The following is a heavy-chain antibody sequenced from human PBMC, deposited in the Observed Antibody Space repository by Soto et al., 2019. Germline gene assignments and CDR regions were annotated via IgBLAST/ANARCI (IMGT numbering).Heavy chain of an antibody. D-gene: IGHD6-19*01. J-gene: IGHJ4*02. CDR2: ISGSGGST. Sequence: GGSLRLSCAASGFTFSSYAMSWVRQAPGKGLEWVSAISGSGGSTYYADSVKGRFTISRDNSKNTLYLQMNSLRAEDTAVYYCAKAPRGIAVAGIPPAYWGQGTLVTVSS. V-gene: IGHV3-23*01. CDR3: AKAPRGIAVAGIPPAY. CDR1: GFTFSSYA.